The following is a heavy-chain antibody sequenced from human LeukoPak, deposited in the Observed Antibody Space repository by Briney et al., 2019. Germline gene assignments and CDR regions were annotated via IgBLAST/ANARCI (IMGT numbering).Heavy chain of an antibody. D-gene: IGHD3-9*01. Sequence: PGGSLRLSCVASGFTFRNYGMQWVRQAPGRGLEWLAVLWEDGSNNFCADSVKGRFSFSRDNSKDTLYLQMNSLRAEDTAVYYCAKEYEIFVGAFDIWGQGTMVTVSS. CDR3: AKEYEIFVGAFDI. J-gene: IGHJ3*02. CDR1: GFTFRNYG. V-gene: IGHV3-33*06. CDR2: LWEDGSNN.